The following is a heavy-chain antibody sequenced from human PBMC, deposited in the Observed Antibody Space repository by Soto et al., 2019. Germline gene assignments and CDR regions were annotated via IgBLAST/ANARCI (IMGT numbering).Heavy chain of an antibody. CDR2: ISSSSSYI. V-gene: IGHV3-21*01. Sequence: GGSLRLSCAASGFTFSGYSMNWVRQAPGKGLEWVSSISSSSSYIYYADSVKGRFTISRDNAKNSLYLQMNSLRAEDTAVYYCARKRYSSGWYYAFDIWGQGTMVTVSS. CDR3: ARKRYSSGWYYAFDI. J-gene: IGHJ3*02. CDR1: GFTFSGYS. D-gene: IGHD6-19*01.